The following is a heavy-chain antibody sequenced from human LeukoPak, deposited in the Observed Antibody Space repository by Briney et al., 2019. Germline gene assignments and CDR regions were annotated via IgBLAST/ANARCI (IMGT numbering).Heavy chain of an antibody. Sequence: PGGSLRLSCSASGFSFSNYPMHWVRQAPGKGLEYVSAISSDGVNTYYADSVKDRFTISRDNSKNTLYLQMSSLRAEDTAMYYCVRRDSSGPYSYWGQGILVTVSS. V-gene: IGHV3-64D*09. CDR3: VRRDSSGPYSY. CDR1: GFSFSNYP. J-gene: IGHJ4*02. CDR2: ISSDGVNT. D-gene: IGHD3-22*01.